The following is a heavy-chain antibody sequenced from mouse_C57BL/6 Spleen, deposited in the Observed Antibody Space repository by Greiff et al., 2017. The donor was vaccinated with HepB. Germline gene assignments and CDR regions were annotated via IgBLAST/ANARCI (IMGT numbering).Heavy chain of an antibody. V-gene: IGHV1-72*01. CDR3: ARGLHYYDSSPHYYAMDY. J-gene: IGHJ4*01. CDR1: GYTFTSYW. CDR2: IDPNSGGT. Sequence: QVHVKQPGAELVKPGASVKLSCKASGYTFTSYWMHWVKQRPGRGLEWIGRIDPNSGGTKYNEKFKSKATLTVDKPSSTAYMQLSSLTSEDSAVYYCARGLHYYDSSPHYYAMDYWGQGTSVTVSS. D-gene: IGHD1-1*01.